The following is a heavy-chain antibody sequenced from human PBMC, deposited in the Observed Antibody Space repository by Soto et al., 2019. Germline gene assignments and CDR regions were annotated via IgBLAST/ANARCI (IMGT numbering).Heavy chain of an antibody. CDR1: GYTFSNYN. CDR3: AREAASDPSFYYHYMDV. CDR2: MNPDSGNT. Sequence: QEQLVQSGAEVKKPEAPVKVSCKASGYTFSNYNINWVRQASGQGLEWMGWMNPDSGNTGYAEKFQGRVTMTRNSSISTAYMELSGLRSEDTAVYYCAREAASDPSFYYHYMDVWGKGTTVTVSS. V-gene: IGHV1-8*01. J-gene: IGHJ6*03. D-gene: IGHD3-10*01.